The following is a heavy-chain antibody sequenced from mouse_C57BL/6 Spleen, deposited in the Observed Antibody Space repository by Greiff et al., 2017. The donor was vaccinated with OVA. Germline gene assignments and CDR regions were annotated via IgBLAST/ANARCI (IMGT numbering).Heavy chain of an antibody. D-gene: IGHD2-3*01. CDR2: ISDGGSYT. J-gene: IGHJ2*01. CDR1: GFTFSSYA. CDR3: ARDLSYYFDY. Sequence: EVKLVESGGGLVKPGGSLKLSCAASGFTFSSYAMSWVRQTPDKRLEWVATISDGGSYTYYPDNVKGRYSISRDNAKNNLYLQMSHLKSDDTAMYYYARDLSYYFDYWGQGTTLTVSS. V-gene: IGHV5-4*01.